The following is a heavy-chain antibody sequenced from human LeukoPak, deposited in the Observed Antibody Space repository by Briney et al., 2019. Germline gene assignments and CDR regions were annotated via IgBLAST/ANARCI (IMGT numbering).Heavy chain of an antibody. V-gene: IGHV1-18*04. D-gene: IGHD3/OR15-3a*01. J-gene: IGHJ4*02. Sequence: GASVTDSCKASGYTFTSYGISWLRQARGQGLEWMGWISAYNGNTNYAQKLQGRVTMTTDTSTSTAYMEQRSLRSDDTAVYYCARRTGYYTPTSNFDYWGQGTLVTVSS. CDR2: ISAYNGNT. CDR3: ARRTGYYTPTSNFDY. CDR1: GYTFTSYG.